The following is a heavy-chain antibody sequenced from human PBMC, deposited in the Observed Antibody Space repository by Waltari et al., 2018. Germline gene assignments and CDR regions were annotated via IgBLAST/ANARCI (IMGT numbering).Heavy chain of an antibody. CDR1: GGSISSSSYY. D-gene: IGHD6-19*01. Sequence: QLQLQESGPGLVKPSETLSLTCTVSGGSISSSSYYWGWLRQPPGKGLAWIGSIYYSGSTYYNPSLKSRVTISVDTSKNQFSLKLSSVTAADTAVYYCARDPASSGWSGYADWFDPWGQGTLVTVSS. V-gene: IGHV4-39*07. J-gene: IGHJ5*02. CDR2: IYYSGST. CDR3: ARDPASSGWSGYADWFDP.